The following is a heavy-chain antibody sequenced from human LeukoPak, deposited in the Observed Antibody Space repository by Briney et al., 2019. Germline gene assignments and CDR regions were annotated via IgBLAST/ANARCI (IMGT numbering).Heavy chain of an antibody. CDR3: ARLPWPPDGYYYYYMDV. J-gene: IGHJ6*03. Sequence: ASVKVSCKASGYTFTSYYMHWVRQAPGQGLEWMGIINPSGGSTSYAQKFQGRVTMTRDTSTSTVYMELSSLRSEDTAVYYCARLPWPPDGYYYYYMDVWGKGTTVTVSS. CDR1: GYTFTSYY. V-gene: IGHV1-46*01. D-gene: IGHD5-24*01. CDR2: INPSGGST.